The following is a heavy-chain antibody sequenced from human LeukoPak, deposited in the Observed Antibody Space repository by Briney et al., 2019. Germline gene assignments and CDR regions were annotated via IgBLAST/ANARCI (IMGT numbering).Heavy chain of an antibody. CDR1: GFSFNNYA. CDR3: AKGSRTSRQYYFDF. Sequence: GGSLRLSCAASGFSFNNYAMSWVRQAPGTGLEWVSAITGSGDDTYHADSVKGRFTISRDNSRNTLYLQMNSLRVEDSAIYHCAKGSRTSRQYYFDFWGQGTLVTVSS. D-gene: IGHD4-11*01. CDR2: ITGSGDDT. J-gene: IGHJ4*02. V-gene: IGHV3-23*01.